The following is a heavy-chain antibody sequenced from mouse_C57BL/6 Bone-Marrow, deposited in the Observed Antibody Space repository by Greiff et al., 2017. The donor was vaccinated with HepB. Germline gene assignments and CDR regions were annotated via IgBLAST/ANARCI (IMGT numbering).Heavy chain of an antibody. J-gene: IGHJ4*01. CDR2: IRSKSNNYAS. V-gene: IGHV10-1*01. CDR1: GFSFNTYA. Sequence: EVQRVESGGGLVQPKGSLKLSCAASGFSFNTYAMNWVRQAPGKGLEWVARIRSKSNNYASYYADSVKDRFTISRDDSESMLYLKMNNLNTEDTALYYCVRHRGLPGAIDYWGQGTSVTVSS. CDR3: VRHRGLPGAIDY. D-gene: IGHD2-4*01.